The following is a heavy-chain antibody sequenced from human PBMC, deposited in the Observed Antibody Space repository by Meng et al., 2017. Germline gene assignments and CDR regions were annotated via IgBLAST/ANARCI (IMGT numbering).Heavy chain of an antibody. CDR1: GFTFSGSA. V-gene: IGHV3-73*01. J-gene: IGHJ4*02. Sequence: ETLSLTCAASGFTFSGSAMHWVRQASGKGLEWVGRIRSKANSYATAYAASVKGRFTISRDDSKNTAYLQMNSLKTEDTAVYYCTRHTPFEYYDSSGYYPNWGQGTLVTVSS. CDR2: IRSKANSYAT. CDR3: TRHTPFEYYDSSGYYPN. D-gene: IGHD3-22*01.